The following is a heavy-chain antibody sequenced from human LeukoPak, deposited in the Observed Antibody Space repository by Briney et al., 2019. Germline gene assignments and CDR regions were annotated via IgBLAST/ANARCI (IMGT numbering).Heavy chain of an antibody. CDR2: IIPIFGTA. J-gene: IGHJ4*02. CDR1: GGTFSSCA. V-gene: IGHV1-69*05. Sequence: GASVKVSCKASGGTFSSCAISWVRQAPGQGLEWMGRIIPIFGTANYAQKFQGRVTITTDESTSTAYMELSGLRSEDTAVYYCAREGQTATYPYWGQGTLVTVSS. CDR3: AREGQTATYPY. D-gene: IGHD2-21*02.